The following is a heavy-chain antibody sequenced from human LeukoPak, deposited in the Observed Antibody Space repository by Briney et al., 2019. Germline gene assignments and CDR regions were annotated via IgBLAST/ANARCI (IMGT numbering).Heavy chain of an antibody. CDR3: ARVERPDAFEI. V-gene: IGHV1-2*02. CDR1: GYAFTAYY. CDR2: INPDTGSI. J-gene: IGHJ3*02. D-gene: IGHD1-1*01. Sequence: ASVKVSCKASGYAFTAYYVHWVRQAPGQGLEWMGWINPDTGSIKYAQKFQGRVTMTRDTSISTAYMDLSRLRSDDTAVYYCARVERPDAFEIWGRGTLVTVSS.